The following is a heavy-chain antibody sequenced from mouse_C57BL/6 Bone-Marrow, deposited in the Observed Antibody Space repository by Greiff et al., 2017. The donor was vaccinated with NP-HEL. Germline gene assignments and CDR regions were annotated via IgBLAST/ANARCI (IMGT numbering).Heavy chain of an antibody. D-gene: IGHD2-5*01. CDR2: IRNKANGYTT. CDR1: GFTFTDYY. CDR3: ARYPYYSNSYYFDY. Sequence: EVNLVESGGGLVQPGGSLSLSCAASGFTFTDYYMSWVRQPPGKALEWLGFIRNKANGYTTEYSASVKGRFTISRDNSQSILYLQMNALRAEDSATYYCARYPYYSNSYYFDYWGQGTTLTVSS. J-gene: IGHJ2*01. V-gene: IGHV7-3*01.